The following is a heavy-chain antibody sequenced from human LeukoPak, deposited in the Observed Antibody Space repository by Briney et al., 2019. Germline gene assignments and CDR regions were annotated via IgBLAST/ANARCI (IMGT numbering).Heavy chain of an antibody. Sequence: SVKVSCKASGGTFSSYAISWVRQAPGQGLEWMGGIIPIFGTANYAQKFQGRVTITADESTSTAYMELSSLRSVDTAVYYCARDRDYYDSTYDAFDIWGQGTMVTVSS. CDR3: ARDRDYYDSTYDAFDI. D-gene: IGHD3-22*01. J-gene: IGHJ3*02. CDR1: GGTFSSYA. V-gene: IGHV1-69*01. CDR2: IIPIFGTA.